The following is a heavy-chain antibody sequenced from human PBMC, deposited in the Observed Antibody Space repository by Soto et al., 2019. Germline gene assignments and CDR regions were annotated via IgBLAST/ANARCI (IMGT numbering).Heavy chain of an antibody. D-gene: IGHD3-9*01. J-gene: IGHJ5*02. CDR2: TYFRSKWYN. CDR3: ARVTFDHFVHWFDP. V-gene: IGHV6-1*01. CDR1: GDSVSSETAA. Sequence: SQTLSLTCAISGDSVSSETAAWNWIRQSPSRGLEWLGRTYFRSKWYNDYAISVKSRITISPDTSKNQFSLLLNSVTPEDTAVYYCARVTFDHFVHWFDPWGQGTLVTVSS.